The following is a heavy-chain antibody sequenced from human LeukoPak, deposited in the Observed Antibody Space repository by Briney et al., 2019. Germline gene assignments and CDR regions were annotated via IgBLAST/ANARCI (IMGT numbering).Heavy chain of an antibody. CDR2: IYYSGST. Sequence: PSETLSLTCTVSGGSISSSSYYWGWIRQPPGKGLEWIGYIYYSGSTNYNPSLKSRVTISVDTSKNQFSLKLSSVTAADTAVYYCARENYGDYYYYYMDVWGKGTTVTVSS. J-gene: IGHJ6*03. CDR1: GGSISSSSYY. CDR3: ARENYGDYYYYYMDV. V-gene: IGHV4-61*01. D-gene: IGHD4-17*01.